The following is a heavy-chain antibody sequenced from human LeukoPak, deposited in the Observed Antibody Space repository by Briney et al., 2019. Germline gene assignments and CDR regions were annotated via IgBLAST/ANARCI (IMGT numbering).Heavy chain of an antibody. D-gene: IGHD6-6*01. CDR2: ISWDGGST. V-gene: IGHV3-43D*03. CDR1: GFTFDDYA. J-gene: IGHJ4*02. CDR3: AKSIAENYYFDY. Sequence: QPGGSLRLSCAASGFTFDDYAMHWVRQAPGKGLEWVSLISWDGGSTYYADSVKGRFTISRDNSKNSLYLQMNSLRAEDTALYYCAKSIAENYYFDYWGQGTLVTVSS.